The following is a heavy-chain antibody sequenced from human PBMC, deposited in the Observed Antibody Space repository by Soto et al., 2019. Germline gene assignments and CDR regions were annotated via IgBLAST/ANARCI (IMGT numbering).Heavy chain of an antibody. CDR2: IYYNGKT. V-gene: IGHV4-59*01. CDR3: TRGSSGWFPRPLDY. J-gene: IGHJ4*02. D-gene: IGHD6-19*01. CDR1: GVSITSFY. Sequence: QVQLRESGPGLVKPSETLSLTCTVSGVSITSFYWSWVRQPPGKGLEWIGYIYYNGKTNYNPSLKIRVTISVDTSKHPFSLNLSSVTAADTAVYYCTRGSSGWFPRPLDYWGQGTVVTVSS.